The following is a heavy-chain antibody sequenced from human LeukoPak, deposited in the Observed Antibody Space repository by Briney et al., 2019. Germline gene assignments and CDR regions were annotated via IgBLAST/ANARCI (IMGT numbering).Heavy chain of an antibody. Sequence: GGSLRLSCAASGFTFSSYDMHWVRQATGKGLEWVSGIHTTGDTYYAGSVKGRFTVSRENAKNSLYLQMNSLRAGDTAVYYRARGLPGGFDYWGQGTLVTVSS. V-gene: IGHV3-13*01. CDR3: ARGLPGGFDY. CDR2: IHTTGDT. J-gene: IGHJ4*02. D-gene: IGHD3-16*01. CDR1: GFTFSSYD.